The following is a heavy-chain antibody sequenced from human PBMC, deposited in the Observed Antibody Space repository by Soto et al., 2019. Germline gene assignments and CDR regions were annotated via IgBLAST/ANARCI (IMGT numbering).Heavy chain of an antibody. Sequence: PGGSLRLSCAASGFTFSSYAMSWVRQAPGKGLEWVSAISGSGGSTYYADSVKGRFTISRDNSKNTLYLQMNSLRAEDTAVYYCAKAVTTYYYDSSGSSYWGQGTLVTVSS. CDR3: AKAVTTYYYDSSGSSY. J-gene: IGHJ4*02. V-gene: IGHV3-23*01. CDR1: GFTFSSYA. D-gene: IGHD3-22*01. CDR2: ISGSGGST.